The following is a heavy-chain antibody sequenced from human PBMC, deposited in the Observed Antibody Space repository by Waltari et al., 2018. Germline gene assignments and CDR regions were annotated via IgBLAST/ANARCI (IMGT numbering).Heavy chain of an antibody. Sequence: EVQLVESGGGLVQPGGSLRLSCAASGFSFSTYWMNWARQAPGEGLVWVSRINPNGNTIVYADSVKGRFTTSRDNAKNTLYLQMNSLRDDDTAVYYCARSGFMDVWGQGTTVTVSS. CDR3: ARSGFMDV. V-gene: IGHV3-74*01. CDR1: GFSFSTYW. CDR2: INPNGNTI. D-gene: IGHD3-10*01. J-gene: IGHJ6*02.